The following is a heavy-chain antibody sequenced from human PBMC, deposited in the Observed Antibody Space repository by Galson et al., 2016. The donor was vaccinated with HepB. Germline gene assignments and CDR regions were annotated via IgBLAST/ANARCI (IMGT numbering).Heavy chain of an antibody. CDR3: AKSVLEYDILTGYYRRGADY. CDR2: SGSGGPT. J-gene: IGHJ4*02. V-gene: IGHV3-23*01. D-gene: IGHD3-9*01. Sequence: VRQAPGKGLEWVSSSGSGGPTYYADSVKGRFTISRDNSKNTLFLQMHSLGADDTAVYYCAKSVLEYDILTGYYRRGADYWGQGTLVTVSS.